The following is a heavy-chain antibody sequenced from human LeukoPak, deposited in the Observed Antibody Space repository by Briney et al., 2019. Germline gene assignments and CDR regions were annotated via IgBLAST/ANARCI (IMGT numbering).Heavy chain of an antibody. CDR1: GFTFSNYW. CDR3: SRDSLSSCGGDCYSGLDV. Sequence: GGSLRLSCAASGFTFSNYWMHWVRQAPGEALMWVSRIKSDGSSTTYADSVKGRFTISRDNAKNTLYLQMNSLRAEDTAVYYCSRDSLSSCGGDCYSGLDVWGQGITVTVSS. CDR2: IKSDGSST. D-gene: IGHD2-21*02. V-gene: IGHV3-74*01. J-gene: IGHJ6*02.